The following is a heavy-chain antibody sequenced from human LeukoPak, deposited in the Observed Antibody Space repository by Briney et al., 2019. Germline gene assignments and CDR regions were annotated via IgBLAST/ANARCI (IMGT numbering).Heavy chain of an antibody. D-gene: IGHD1-1*01. J-gene: IGHJ4*02. CDR1: GFTFNNYA. V-gene: IGHV3-23*01. CDR3: GRDWKLDY. CDR2: IGDNGGDT. Sequence: GGSLRLSCAASGFTFNNYAMSWVRQAPGKGLEWVSAIGDNGGDTKYAVSVKGRFTISRDNSRSALYLQMNTLRVEDTAIYYCGRDWKLDYWGQGTLVTVS.